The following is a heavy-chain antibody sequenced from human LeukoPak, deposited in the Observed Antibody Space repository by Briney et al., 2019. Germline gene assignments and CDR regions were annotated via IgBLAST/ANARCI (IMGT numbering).Heavy chain of an antibody. CDR1: GYNFDGYY. CDR3: ARGEGIVGSTGLSY. D-gene: IGHD1-26*01. J-gene: IGHJ4*02. Sequence: ASVKVSCTASGYNFDGYYIHGVRQAPGQGREGMAWINPNTDDTHFAQKFQDRVTLSRDNSISTAYLELRSLRYDDTAVYYCARGEGIVGSTGLSYWGQGTLVSVSS. V-gene: IGHV1-2*02. CDR2: INPNTDDT.